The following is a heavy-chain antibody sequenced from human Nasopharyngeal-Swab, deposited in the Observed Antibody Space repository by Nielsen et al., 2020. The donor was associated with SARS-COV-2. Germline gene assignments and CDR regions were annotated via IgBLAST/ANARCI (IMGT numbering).Heavy chain of an antibody. J-gene: IGHJ4*02. V-gene: IGHV4-59*01. CDR2: IYYSGST. Sequence: SETLSLTCTVSGGSISSYYWSWIREPPGKGLEGIGYIYYSGSTNYNPSLKSRVTISVDTSKNQFSLMLTSVIAADTAVYYCARDHSYYDSNGYYFDYWGLGTLVTVSS. D-gene: IGHD3-22*01. CDR1: GGSISSYY. CDR3: ARDHSYYDSNGYYFDY.